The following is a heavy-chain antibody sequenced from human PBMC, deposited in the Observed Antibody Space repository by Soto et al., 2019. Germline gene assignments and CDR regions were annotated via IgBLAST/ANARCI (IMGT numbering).Heavy chain of an antibody. V-gene: IGHV3-74*01. Sequence: EVQLVESGGGLVKPGGSLRLSCAASGFTFRSYCMNWVRQVPGKGLVWVSRINSDGSSTNYADSVKGRFTISRDNAKNTVYLQMNSLRTEDTGVYYCTSPVAADGTYLYFYGLDAGGQGTTVTVSS. CDR1: GFTFRSYC. CDR2: INSDGSST. CDR3: TSPVAADGTYLYFYGLDA. D-gene: IGHD6-25*01. J-gene: IGHJ6*01.